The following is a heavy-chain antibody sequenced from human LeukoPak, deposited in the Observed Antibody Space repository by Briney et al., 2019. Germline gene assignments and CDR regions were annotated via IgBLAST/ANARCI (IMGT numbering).Heavy chain of an antibody. CDR1: GGSISSGGYY. CDR2: IYHSGST. V-gene: IGHV4-30-2*01. CDR3: ARGTSTIFGVVITLDY. J-gene: IGHJ4*02. Sequence: SETLSLTCTVSGGSISSGGYYWSWTRQPPGKGLEWIGYIYHSGSTYYNPSLKSRVTISVDRSKNQFSLKLSSVTAADTAVYYCARGTSTIFGVVITLDYWGQGTLVTVSS. D-gene: IGHD3-3*01.